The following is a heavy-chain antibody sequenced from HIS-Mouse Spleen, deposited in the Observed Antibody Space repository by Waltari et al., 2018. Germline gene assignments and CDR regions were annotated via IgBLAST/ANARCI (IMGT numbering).Heavy chain of an antibody. Sequence: QVQLVGSGGGVVQPGRSLRLSCAASGFPFSSFAMPWVRQAPGKGRGWVAVISYDGSNKYYADSVKGRITISRDNSKNTLYLQMNSLRAEDTAVYYCARRRSYFDYWGQGTLVTVSS. CDR3: ARRRSYFDY. CDR2: ISYDGSNK. CDR1: GFPFSSFA. J-gene: IGHJ4*02. V-gene: IGHV3-30-3*01.